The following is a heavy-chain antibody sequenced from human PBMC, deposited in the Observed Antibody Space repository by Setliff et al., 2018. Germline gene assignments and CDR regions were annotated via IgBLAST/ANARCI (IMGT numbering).Heavy chain of an antibody. J-gene: IGHJ2*01. CDR2: VYYSGTA. D-gene: IGHD1-26*01. Sequence: SETLSLTCTVSDGSLSTYYWSWIRQPPGKGLEFIGYVYYSGTANYSPSLRSRLTISVDTSKNQFSLKLRSVTAADTAAYYCARGREWGSRRNFDLWGRGTLVTVSS. CDR3: ARGREWGSRRNFDL. CDR1: DGSLSTYY. V-gene: IGHV4-59*01.